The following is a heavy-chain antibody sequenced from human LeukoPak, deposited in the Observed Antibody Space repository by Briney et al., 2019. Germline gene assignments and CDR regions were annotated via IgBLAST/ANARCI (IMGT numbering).Heavy chain of an antibody. CDR2: IHYSGST. V-gene: IGHV4-59*01. CDR3: ARGSGEEAFDY. D-gene: IGHD1-1*01. CDR1: GASISSYY. J-gene: IGHJ4*02. Sequence: ASETLYFTCTVSGASISSYYWSWIRQPPGKGLEWIGYIHYSGSTNDNPSLKSRVTISVDTSKNQFSLKLSSVTAADTAVYYCARGSGEEAFDYWGQGTLVTVSS.